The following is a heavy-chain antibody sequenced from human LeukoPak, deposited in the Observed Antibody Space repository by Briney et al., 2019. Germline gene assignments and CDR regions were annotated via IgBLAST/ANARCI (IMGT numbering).Heavy chain of an antibody. D-gene: IGHD3-10*01. CDR1: GGSISSGGYY. V-gene: IGHV4-31*03. CDR2: MYYSGST. CDR3: ASGLTYYGSGSSWFDP. J-gene: IGHJ5*02. Sequence: SETLSLTCTVSGGSISSGGYYWSWIRQHPGKGLEWIGYMYYSGSTYYNPSLKSRVTISVDTSKNQFSLKLSSVTAADTAVYYCASGLTYYGSGSSWFDPWGQGTLVTVSS.